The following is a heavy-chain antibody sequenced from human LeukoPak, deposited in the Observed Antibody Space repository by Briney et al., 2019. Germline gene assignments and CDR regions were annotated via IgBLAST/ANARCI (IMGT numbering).Heavy chain of an antibody. CDR3: ARDHWNYVSGHDSQDDY. Sequence: PGGSLRLSCAASGFTFSSYAMHWVRQAPGKGLEWVAVISYDGSNKYYADSVKGRFTISRDNSKNTLYLQMNSLRAEDTAVYYCARDHWNYVSGHDSQDDYWGQGTLVTVSS. J-gene: IGHJ4*02. V-gene: IGHV3-30*04. D-gene: IGHD1-7*01. CDR1: GFTFSSYA. CDR2: ISYDGSNK.